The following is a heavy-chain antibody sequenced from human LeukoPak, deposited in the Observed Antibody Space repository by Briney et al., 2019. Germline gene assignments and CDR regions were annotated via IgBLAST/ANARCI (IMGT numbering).Heavy chain of an antibody. V-gene: IGHV1-18*01. CDR1: GYTFTSYD. CDR3: ARSTVGDSYYYMDV. Sequence: AASVTLSCKAYGYTFTSYDISWIRQAPGQGLEWMGGISAYNGSTNYEQKFQGRGTMTTDTSTSTAYMELRSLRSDDTAVYYCARSTVGDSYYYMDVWGKGTTVTVSS. J-gene: IGHJ6*03. D-gene: IGHD4-11*01. CDR2: ISAYNGST.